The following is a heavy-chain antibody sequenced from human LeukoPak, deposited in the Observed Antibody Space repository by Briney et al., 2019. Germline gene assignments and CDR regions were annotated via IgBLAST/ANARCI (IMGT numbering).Heavy chain of an antibody. J-gene: IGHJ4*02. D-gene: IGHD1-26*01. CDR3: ARHPSAYSPFDY. Sequence: SETLSLTCAVYGGSFSGYYWSWIRQPPGKGLEWIGEINHSGSTNYNPSLKSRVTISVDTSKNQFSLKLSSVTAADTAVYYCARHPSAYSPFDYWGQGPLVTVSS. CDR1: GGSFSGYY. V-gene: IGHV4-34*01. CDR2: INHSGST.